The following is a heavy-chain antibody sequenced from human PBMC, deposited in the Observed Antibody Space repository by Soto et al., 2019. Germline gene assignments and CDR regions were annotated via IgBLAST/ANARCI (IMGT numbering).Heavy chain of an antibody. CDR1: GYKFSSYW. CDR3: ARVFCISAICQTGSRSSLYP. V-gene: IGHV5-51*01. Sequence: GESRKISCKGSGYKFSSYWIAWLRQVPGKGLEWMGVIYPAASDARYSPSFQGQVTISVDNSISTAYLQWSSLKASDTAMYYCARVFCISAICQTGSRSSLYPCGQG. CDR2: IYPAASDA. D-gene: IGHD2-2*01. J-gene: IGHJ5*02.